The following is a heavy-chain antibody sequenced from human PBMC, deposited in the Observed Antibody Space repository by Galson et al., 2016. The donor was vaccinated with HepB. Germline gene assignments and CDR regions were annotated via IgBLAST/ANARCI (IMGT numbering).Heavy chain of an antibody. D-gene: IGHD2-15*01. CDR3: ARLPLLYYGMDV. CDR2: ISYGGST. CDR1: GGSLSSSDWH. V-gene: IGHV4-39*01. Sequence: ETLSLTCTVSGGSLSSSDWHWAWIRQSPGMGLEWIGSISYGGSTYYNPSLKSRVSMSIDRSKNQFSLRLSSVTAADTAVYYCARLPLLYYGMDVWGQGTTVTVSS. J-gene: IGHJ6*02.